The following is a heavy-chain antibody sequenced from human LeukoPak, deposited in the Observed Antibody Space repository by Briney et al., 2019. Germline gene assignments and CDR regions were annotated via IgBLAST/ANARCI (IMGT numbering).Heavy chain of an antibody. J-gene: IGHJ3*02. V-gene: IGHV3-53*01. Sequence: GGSLRLSCAASGFTVSSTYMSWVRQTPGKGLEWVSVIYSGGKVYYIDSVKGRFTISRDTSKNTLYLQMNSLRVEDTAVYFCARDDYDFWSGYRWDIWGQGTMVTVSS. CDR1: GFTVSSTY. CDR3: ARDDYDFWSGYRWDI. D-gene: IGHD3-3*01. CDR2: IYSGGKV.